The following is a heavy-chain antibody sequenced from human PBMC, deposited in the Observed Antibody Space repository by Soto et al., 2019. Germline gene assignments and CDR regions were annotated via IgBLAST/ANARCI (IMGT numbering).Heavy chain of an antibody. J-gene: IGHJ6*02. CDR2: ISYDGSNK. Sequence: VAVISYDGSNKYYADSVKGRFTISRDNSKNTLYLQMNSLRAEDTAVYYCAKDVELLGPDYYYGMDVWGQGTTVTVSS. D-gene: IGHD1-26*01. CDR3: AKDVELLGPDYYYGMDV. V-gene: IGHV3-30*18.